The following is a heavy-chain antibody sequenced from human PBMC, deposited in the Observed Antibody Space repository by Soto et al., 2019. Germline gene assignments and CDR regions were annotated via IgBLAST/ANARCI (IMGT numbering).Heavy chain of an antibody. CDR3: ARERGWSIADRRNFDY. V-gene: IGHV1-2*02. J-gene: IGHJ4*02. D-gene: IGHD6-6*01. CDR1: GYTFTGYY. Sequence: ASVKVSCKASGYTFTGYYMHWVRQAPGQGLEWMGWINPNSGGTNYAQKFQGRVTMTRDTSISTAYMELSRMRSDDTAVYYCARERGWSIADRRNFDYWGQGNLVTVSS. CDR2: INPNSGGT.